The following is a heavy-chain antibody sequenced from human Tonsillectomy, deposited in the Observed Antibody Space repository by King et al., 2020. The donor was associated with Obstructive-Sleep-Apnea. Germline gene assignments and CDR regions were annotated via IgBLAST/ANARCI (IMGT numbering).Heavy chain of an antibody. V-gene: IGHV4-59*08. J-gene: IGHJ4*02. CDR2: MYYSGNT. CDR1: GGSISYYY. D-gene: IGHD5-12*01. Sequence: LQLQESGPGLVKPSETLSLTCTVSGGSISYYYWSWIRQPPGKGLEWIGYMYYSGNTNFNPSLKSRVTISADTSKIQFSLRLSSVTAADTAVYYCARHRGVEDYGGYGDYFDYWGQGTLVTVSS. CDR3: ARHRGVEDYGGYGDYFDY.